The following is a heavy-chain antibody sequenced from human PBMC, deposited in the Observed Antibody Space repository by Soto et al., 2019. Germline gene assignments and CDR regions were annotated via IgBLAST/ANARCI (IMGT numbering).Heavy chain of an antibody. CDR2: ISGSGGST. CDR3: AKDYSRSYYYYYGMDV. Sequence: GSLRLSCAASGFTFSSYAMSWVRQAPGKGLEWVSAISGSGGSTYYADSVKGRFTISRDNSKNTLYLQMNSLRAEDTAVYYCAKDYSRSYYYYYGMDVWGQGTTVTVSS. CDR1: GFTFSSYA. J-gene: IGHJ6*02. V-gene: IGHV3-23*01. D-gene: IGHD4-4*01.